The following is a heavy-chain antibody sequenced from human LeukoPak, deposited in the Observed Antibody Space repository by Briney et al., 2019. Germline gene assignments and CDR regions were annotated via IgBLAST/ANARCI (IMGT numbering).Heavy chain of an antibody. J-gene: IGHJ3*02. CDR2: INPNSGGT. D-gene: IGHD3-9*01. CDR3: ATYYDILTGYYRWAFDI. CDR1: GYTFTGYY. V-gene: IGHV1-2*02. Sequence: ASVKVSCKASGYTFTGYYIHWVRQAPGQGLEWMGWINPNSGGTNYAQKFQGRVTMTRDTSISTAYMELSRLRSDDTAVHYCATYYDILTGYYRWAFDIWGQGTMVTVSS.